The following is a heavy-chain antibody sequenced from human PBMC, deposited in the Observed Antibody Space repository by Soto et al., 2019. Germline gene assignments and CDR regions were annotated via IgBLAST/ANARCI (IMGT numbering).Heavy chain of an antibody. D-gene: IGHD6-13*01. CDR1: GFTFSSYA. J-gene: IGHJ4*02. V-gene: IGHV3-30-3*01. Sequence: QVQLVESGGGVVQPGRSLRLSCAASGFTFSSYAMHWVRQAPGKGLEWVAVISYDGSNKYYADSVKGRFTISRDNSKNTLYLQMNSLRAEDTAVYYCARDLSAADPEGYWGQGTLVTVSS. CDR2: ISYDGSNK. CDR3: ARDLSAADPEGY.